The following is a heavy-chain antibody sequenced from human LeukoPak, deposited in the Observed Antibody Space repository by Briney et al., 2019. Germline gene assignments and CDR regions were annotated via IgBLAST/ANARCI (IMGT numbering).Heavy chain of an antibody. CDR3: AREPRRDGYNYRSF. V-gene: IGHV4-4*07. Sequence: SETLSLTCTVSGGSISSYYWSWIRQPAGKGLEWIGRIYTSGSTNYNPSLKSRVTMSVDTSKNQFSLKLSSVTAADTAVYYCAREPRRDGYNYRSFWGQGTLVTVSS. CDR2: IYTSGST. D-gene: IGHD5-24*01. J-gene: IGHJ4*02. CDR1: GGSISSYY.